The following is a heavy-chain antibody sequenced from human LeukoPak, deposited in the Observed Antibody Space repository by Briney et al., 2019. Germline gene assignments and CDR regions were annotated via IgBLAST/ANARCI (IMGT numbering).Heavy chain of an antibody. CDR1: GFTFSSYA. D-gene: IGHD6-19*01. CDR2: ISSNGGST. CDR3: ARLLAVAGDDY. J-gene: IGHJ4*02. Sequence: PGGSLRLSCAASGFTFSSYAMHWVRQAPGKGLEYVSAISSNGGSTCYANSVKGRFTISRDNSKNTLYLQMGSLRAEDMAVYYCARLLAVAGDDYWGQGTLVTVSS. V-gene: IGHV3-64*01.